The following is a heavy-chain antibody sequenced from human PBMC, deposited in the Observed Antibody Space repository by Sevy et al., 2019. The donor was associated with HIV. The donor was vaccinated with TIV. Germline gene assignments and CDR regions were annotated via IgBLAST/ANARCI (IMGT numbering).Heavy chain of an antibody. D-gene: IGHD6-19*01. J-gene: IGHJ6*02. CDR3: ARVSGWHLRYGLDV. CDR2: MNTNTGNT. Sequence: ASVKVSCEASGFNFRSYDIYWVRQAPGQGLEWMGWMNTNTGNTGFAQMFQGRVTMTRNSSISTAYMELSNLRSEDTAVYYCARVSGWHLRYGLDVWGQGTTVTVSS. CDR1: GFNFRSYD. V-gene: IGHV1-8*02.